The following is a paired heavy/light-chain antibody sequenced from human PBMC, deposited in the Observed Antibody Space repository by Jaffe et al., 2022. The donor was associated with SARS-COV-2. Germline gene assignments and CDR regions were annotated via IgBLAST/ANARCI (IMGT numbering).Light chain of an antibody. V-gene: IGKV3-20*01. J-gene: IGKJ4*01. CDR1: QSVTASY. CDR2: GAS. Sequence: EIVLTQSPGTLSLSPGDRATLSCRASQSVTASYLAWYQQKPGQAPRLLIYGASNRATGIPDRFSGSGSGTHFTLTISRLEPEDFAVYYCQQYGSSPDTFGGGTKVEIK. CDR3: QQYGSSPDT.
Heavy chain of an antibody. J-gene: IGHJ6*02. CDR1: GGSISSSHW. Sequence: QVQLQESGPGLVKPSGTLSLTCAVSGGSISSSHWWSWVRQPPGKGLEWIGEIHHSGRINYNPSLKSRVTISVDKSKNQFSLRLSSVTAADTAVYYCAGKRVRNIYYYYAMDVWGQGTTVTVSS. CDR2: IHHSGRI. V-gene: IGHV4-4*02. D-gene: IGHD3-10*01. CDR3: AGKRVRNIYYYYAMDV.